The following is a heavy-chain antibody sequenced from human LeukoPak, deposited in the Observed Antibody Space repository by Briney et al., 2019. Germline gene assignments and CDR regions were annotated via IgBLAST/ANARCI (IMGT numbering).Heavy chain of an antibody. CDR2: ISSSSYI. V-gene: IGHV3-21*01. D-gene: IGHD3-10*01. Sequence: GGSLRLSCAASGFTFSSYSMNWVRQAPGKGLEWVSSISSSSYIYYADSVKGRFTISRDNAKNSLYLQMNSLRAEDTAVYYCARDFGYYGSGSYWGQGTLVTVSS. CDR1: GFTFSSYS. J-gene: IGHJ4*02. CDR3: ARDFGYYGSGSY.